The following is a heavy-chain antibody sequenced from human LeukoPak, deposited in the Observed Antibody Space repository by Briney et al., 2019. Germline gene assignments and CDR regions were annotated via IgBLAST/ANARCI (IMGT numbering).Heavy chain of an antibody. J-gene: IGHJ4*02. CDR3: AREPDSSSSDY. Sequence: PGGSLRLSCAASGFTFSSYAMHWVRQAPGKGLEWVAVISYDGSNKYYADSVKGRFTISRDNSKNTLYLQMNSLRAEDTAVYYCAREPDSSSSDYWGQGTLSPSPQ. CDR1: GFTFSSYA. CDR2: ISYDGSNK. D-gene: IGHD6-6*01. V-gene: IGHV3-30*01.